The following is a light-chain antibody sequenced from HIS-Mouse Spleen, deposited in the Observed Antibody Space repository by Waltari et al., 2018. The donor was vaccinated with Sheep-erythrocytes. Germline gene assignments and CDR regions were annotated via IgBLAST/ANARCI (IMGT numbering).Light chain of an antibody. CDR1: NIGSKS. CDR3: HVWDSSSDHPV. V-gene: IGLV3-21*02. CDR2: DDS. Sequence: SYVLTQPPSVSVAPGQTARITCGGNNIGSKSVHWYQQRPGQAPVLVVYDDSDRPSGIPGRFSGSNSGNTATLTISRVEAGDEADYYCHVWDSSSDHPVFGGGTKLTVL. J-gene: IGLJ2*01.